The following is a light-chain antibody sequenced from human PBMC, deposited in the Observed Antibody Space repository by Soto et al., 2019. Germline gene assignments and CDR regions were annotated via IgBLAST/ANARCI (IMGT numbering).Light chain of an antibody. CDR2: KAS. CDR1: QTISSW. CDR3: QQYNTYST. J-gene: IGKJ5*01. Sequence: LSGSVGDRVTITCRASQTISSWLAWYQQKPGKAPKLLIYKASTLKSGVPSRFSGSGSGTEFTLTISSLQPDDFATYYCQQYNTYSTFGQGTRLEIK. V-gene: IGKV1-5*03.